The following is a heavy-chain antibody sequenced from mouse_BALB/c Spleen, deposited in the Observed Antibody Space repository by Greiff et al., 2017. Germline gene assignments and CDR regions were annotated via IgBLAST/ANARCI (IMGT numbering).Heavy chain of an antibody. CDR1: GFTFTDYY. J-gene: IGHJ1*01. CDR2: IRNKANGNTT. CDR3: AIVYGSSYDWYFDD. V-gene: IGHV7-3*02. D-gene: IGHD1-1*01. Sequence: EVQLVESGGGLVQPGGSLRLSCATSGFTFTDYYMSWVRQPPGKGLEWLGCIRNKANGNTTEYTASVKGRFTISRDNSTNIIYLQMNTLRAEDSAAYSSAIVYGSSYDWYFDDWGEGTTVTVSS.